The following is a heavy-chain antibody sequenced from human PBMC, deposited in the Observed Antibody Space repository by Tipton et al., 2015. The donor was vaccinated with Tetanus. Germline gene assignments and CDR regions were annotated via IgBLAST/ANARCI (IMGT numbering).Heavy chain of an antibody. Sequence: SLRLSCVASGYTFTRYWMSWVRQAPGKGLEWVGNIKQDGSEKYYVDSVKGRFTISRDNAKNSLYLQMNSLRAEDTAVYYCARDPGDYFDYRGQGTLVTVSS. V-gene: IGHV3-7*01. CDR3: ARDPGDYFDY. CDR1: GYTFTRYW. J-gene: IGHJ4*02. CDR2: IKQDGSEK.